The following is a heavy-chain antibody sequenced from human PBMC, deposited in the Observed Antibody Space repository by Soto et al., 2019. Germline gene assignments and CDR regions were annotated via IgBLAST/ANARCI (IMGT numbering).Heavy chain of an antibody. J-gene: IGHJ5*02. Sequence: TGWSLRLSCATSGFTFSRYWMRWVRQAPWKGLIWVSRMYSDSSITDYADSGKGRFTISRDNAKNTIYLQINSLRAEGTGVYYCVRDDGGSYYVNWFDVWGQGTLVTVSS. V-gene: IGHV3-74*01. D-gene: IGHD1-26*01. CDR2: MYSDSSIT. CDR3: VRDDGGSYYVNWFDV. CDR1: GFTFSRYW.